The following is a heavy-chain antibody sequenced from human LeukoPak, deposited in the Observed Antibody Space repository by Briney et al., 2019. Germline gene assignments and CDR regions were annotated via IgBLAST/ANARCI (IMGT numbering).Heavy chain of an antibody. Sequence: PSETLSLTCTVAGGSISSYYWSWIRQPPGKGLEWIGYIYYSGSTNYNPSLKSRVTISVDTSKNQFSLKLSSVTAADTAVYYCAREYSSSSSLPAYYYYYMDVWGKGTTVTVSS. CDR3: AREYSSSSSLPAYYYYYMDV. V-gene: IGHV4-59*01. CDR1: GGSISSYY. J-gene: IGHJ6*03. CDR2: IYYSGST. D-gene: IGHD6-6*01.